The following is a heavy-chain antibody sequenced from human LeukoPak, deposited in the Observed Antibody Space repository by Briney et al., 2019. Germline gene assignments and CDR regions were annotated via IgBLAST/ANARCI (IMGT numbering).Heavy chain of an antibody. J-gene: IGHJ4*02. Sequence: GGSLRLSCAASGFTFSSYSMNWVRQAPGKGLEWVSYISSSSRTIYYADSVKGRFTISRDNAQNSLYLQMDSLRAEDTAVYYCARELTSRQNYGSSGTDFWGQGTLVTVSS. CDR3: ARELTSRQNYGSSGTDF. D-gene: IGHD3-22*01. CDR1: GFTFSSYS. CDR2: ISSSSRTI. V-gene: IGHV3-48*04.